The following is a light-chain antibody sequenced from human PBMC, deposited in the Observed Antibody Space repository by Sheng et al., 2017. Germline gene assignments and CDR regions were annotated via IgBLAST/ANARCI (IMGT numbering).Light chain of an antibody. V-gene: IGKV1-39*01. Sequence: TQSPATLSLSPGERATLSCRASQSVSSYLAWYQQKPGKAPKLLIYAASSLQSGVPSRFSGSGSGTDFTLTISSLQPEDFATYYCQQSYSTPRTFGGGTKVEIK. CDR1: QSVSSY. CDR2: AAS. CDR3: QQSYSTPRT. J-gene: IGKJ4*01.